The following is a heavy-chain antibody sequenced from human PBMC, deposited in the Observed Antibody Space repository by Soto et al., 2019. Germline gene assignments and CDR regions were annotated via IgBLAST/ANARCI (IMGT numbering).Heavy chain of an antibody. J-gene: IGHJ4*02. CDR3: TRLSGNSWVTPYYFDY. Sequence: PSETLSLTCTVSGGSISSYYWSWIRQPPGKGLEWIGYIYYSGSTNYNPSLKSRVTISVDTSKNQFSLKLSSVTAADTAVYYCTRLSGNSWVTPYYFDYWGQGTLVTVS. V-gene: IGHV4-59*08. CDR2: IYYSGST. CDR1: GGSISSYY. D-gene: IGHD1-7*01.